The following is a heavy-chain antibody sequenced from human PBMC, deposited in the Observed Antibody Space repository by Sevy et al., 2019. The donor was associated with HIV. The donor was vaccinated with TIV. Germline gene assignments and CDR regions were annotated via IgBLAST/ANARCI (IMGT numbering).Heavy chain of an antibody. CDR1: GFTFSSYA. Sequence: GESLKISCAASGFTFSSYAMHWVRQAPGKGLEWVAVISYDGSNKYYADSVKGRFTISRDNSKNTMYVQMNRLRAEDTAVYYCARTGIVGATTVGWFDPWGQGTLVTVSS. J-gene: IGHJ5*02. V-gene: IGHV3-30-3*01. D-gene: IGHD1-26*01. CDR3: ARTGIVGATTVGWFDP. CDR2: ISYDGSNK.